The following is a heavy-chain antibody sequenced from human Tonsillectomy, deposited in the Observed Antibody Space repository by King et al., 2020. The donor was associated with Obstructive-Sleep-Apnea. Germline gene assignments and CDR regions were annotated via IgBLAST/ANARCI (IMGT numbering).Heavy chain of an antibody. CDR2: IYYSGST. Sequence: QVQLQESGPGLVKPSQTLSLTCAVSGDSISSGDYSWSWIRQPPGKGLEWIGYIYYSGSTYYNPSLKSRITISVDTSKNQFSLKLSSMTAADTAVYYCARTPVDYGDNVNYFDYWGQGTLVTVSS. CDR3: ARTPVDYGDNVNYFDY. D-gene: IGHD4-17*01. J-gene: IGHJ4*02. CDR1: GDSISSGDYS. V-gene: IGHV4-30-4*07.